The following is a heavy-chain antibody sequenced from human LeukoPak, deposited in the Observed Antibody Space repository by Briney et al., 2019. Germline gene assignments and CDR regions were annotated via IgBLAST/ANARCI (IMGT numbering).Heavy chain of an antibody. CDR1: GYTFTGYY. CDR2: IDPNSGGT. CDR3: ARDKSSSWYGGVDH. J-gene: IGHJ4*02. Sequence: ASVKVSCKASGYTFTGYYIHWVRQAPGQGLEWMGWIDPNSGGTDYAQKFQGRVTVTRDTSISTAYMELSRLRSDDTAAYYCARDKSSSWYGGVDHWGQGTLVTVSS. V-gene: IGHV1-2*02. D-gene: IGHD6-13*01.